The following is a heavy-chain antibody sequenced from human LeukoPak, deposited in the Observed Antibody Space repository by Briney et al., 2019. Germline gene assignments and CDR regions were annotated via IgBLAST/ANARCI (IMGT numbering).Heavy chain of an antibody. V-gene: IGHV1-18*01. D-gene: IGHD3-16*01. CDR1: GYSFVLYG. CDR3: ARAGGAARTYYYYYMDV. Sequence: ASVKVSCKASGYSFVLYGISWMRQAPGQGPEWMGWISTYNGNTKYAQKFQGRVTMTTDTSTTTAYMELSSLRSEDTAVYYCARAGGAARTYYYYYMDVWGKGTTVTVSS. J-gene: IGHJ6*03. CDR2: ISTYNGNT.